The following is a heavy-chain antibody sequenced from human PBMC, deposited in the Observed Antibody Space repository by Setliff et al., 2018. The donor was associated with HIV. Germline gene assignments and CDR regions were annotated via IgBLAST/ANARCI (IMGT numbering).Heavy chain of an antibody. Sequence: GESLKISCAASGFTFSDYYMNWIRQAPGKGLEWISSISSSGRTIKYADSVKGRFTISRDNAKNSLYLQMNTLRAEDTAVYYCAREGITGTTLHPYWGQGTLVTVSS. CDR3: AREGITGTTLHPY. J-gene: IGHJ4*02. D-gene: IGHD1-7*01. CDR1: GFTFSDYY. V-gene: IGHV3-11*04. CDR2: ISSSGRTI.